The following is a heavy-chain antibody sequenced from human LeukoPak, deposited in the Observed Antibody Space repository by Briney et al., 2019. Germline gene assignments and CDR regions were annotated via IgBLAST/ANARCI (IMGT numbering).Heavy chain of an antibody. CDR3: ARDTFGGVIAEYYFDY. D-gene: IGHD3-16*02. CDR2: FSSSSSYT. J-gene: IGHJ4*02. CDR1: GFTFSDYY. Sequence: GGSLRLSCAASGFTFSDYYMSWIRQAPGKGLEWVSYFSSSSSYTNYADSVKGRFTISRDNAKNSLYLQMNSLRAEDTAVYYCARDTFGGVIAEYYFDYWGQGTLVTVSS. V-gene: IGHV3-11*06.